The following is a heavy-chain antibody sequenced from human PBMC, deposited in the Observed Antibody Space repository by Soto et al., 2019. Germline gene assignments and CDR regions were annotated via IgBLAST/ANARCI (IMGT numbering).Heavy chain of an antibody. CDR3: AKEGRAVVVPAAYYYYYFMDV. J-gene: IGHJ6*03. CDR1: GFTFSSYA. D-gene: IGHD2-2*01. V-gene: IGHV3-23*01. CDR2: ISGSGGST. Sequence: GGSLRLSCAASGFTFSSYAMSWVRQAPGKGLEWVSAISGSGGSTYYADSMKGRFTISRDNSKNTLYLQMNSLRAEDTAVYYCAKEGRAVVVPAAYYYYYFMDVWGKRTTVTVSS.